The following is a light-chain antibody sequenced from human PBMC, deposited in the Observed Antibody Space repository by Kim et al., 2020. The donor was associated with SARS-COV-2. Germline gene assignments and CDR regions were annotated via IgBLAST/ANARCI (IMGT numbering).Light chain of an antibody. CDR3: QQYGRSPPWT. Sequence: PGETATLSCRASQSVSSTYLAWYQQKPGQAPRLLIYGASNRATGIPDRFSGSGSGTDFTLTISRLEPEDFAVYYCQQYGRSPPWTFGQGTKVDIK. J-gene: IGKJ1*01. CDR2: GAS. CDR1: QSVSSTY. V-gene: IGKV3-20*01.